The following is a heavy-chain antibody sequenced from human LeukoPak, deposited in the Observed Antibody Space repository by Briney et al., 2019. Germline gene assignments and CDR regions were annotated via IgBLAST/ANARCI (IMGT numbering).Heavy chain of an antibody. CDR3: ARERTDDYGDYFDY. V-gene: IGHV4-59*01. CDR1: GGSISSYY. J-gene: IGHJ4*02. D-gene: IGHD4-17*01. Sequence: SETLSPTCTVSGGSISSYYWSWIRQPPGKGLEWIGYIYYSGSTNYNPSLKSRVTISVDTSKNQFSLKLSSVTAADTAVYYCARERTDDYGDYFDYWGQGTLVTVSS. CDR2: IYYSGST.